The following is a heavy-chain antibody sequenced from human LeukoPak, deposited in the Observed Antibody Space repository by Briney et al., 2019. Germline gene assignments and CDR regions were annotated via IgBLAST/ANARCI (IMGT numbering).Heavy chain of an antibody. V-gene: IGHV3-23*01. J-gene: IGHJ4*02. CDR2: ISGSGGST. D-gene: IGHD3-9*01. CDR3: AKDRPYYDILTGYFYY. Sequence: GGSLRLSCAASGFTFSSYAMSWVRQAPGKGLEWVSAISGSGGSTYYADSVKGRFTISRDNSKNTLYLQMNSLRAEDTAVYYCAKDRPYYDILTGYFYYWSQGTLVTVSS. CDR1: GFTFSSYA.